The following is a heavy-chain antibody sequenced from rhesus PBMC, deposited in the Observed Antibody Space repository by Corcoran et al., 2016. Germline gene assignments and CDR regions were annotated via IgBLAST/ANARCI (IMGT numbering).Heavy chain of an antibody. V-gene: IGHV4-73*01. CDR3: ARSWERYSGYMAY. J-gene: IGHJ4*01. CDR1: GGSISGSYY. D-gene: IGHD5-24*01. Sequence: QVKLQQWGEGLVKPSETLSLTCAVYGGSISGSYYWSWIRQAPGRGLEWIGNIDGNSASTNYNPSLKNRVAISKDPSKNQFSLRLTSVTAADTAVYYCARSWERYSGYMAYWGQGVLVTVSS. CDR2: IDGNSAST.